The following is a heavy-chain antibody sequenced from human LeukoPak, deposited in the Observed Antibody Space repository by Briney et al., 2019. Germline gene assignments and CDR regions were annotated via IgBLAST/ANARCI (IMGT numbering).Heavy chain of an antibody. J-gene: IGHJ4*02. D-gene: IGHD3-22*01. Sequence: GGSLRLSCAASGFTFSSYSMNWVRQAPGKGLEWVSSISSSSSYIYCADSVKGRFTISRDNAKNSLYLQMNSLRAEDTAVYYCAREDYYYDSSGYYRFDYWGQGTLVTVSS. CDR2: ISSSSSYI. CDR3: AREDYYYDSSGYYRFDY. V-gene: IGHV3-21*01. CDR1: GFTFSSYS.